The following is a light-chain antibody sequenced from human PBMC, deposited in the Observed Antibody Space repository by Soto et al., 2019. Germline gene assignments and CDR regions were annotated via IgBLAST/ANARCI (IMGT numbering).Light chain of an antibody. V-gene: IGKV3-11*01. CDR1: QSVSDK. Sequence: VTLSPTTLTVSPGGRVTLSCRASQSVSDKVAWYQQKPGQAPRLLIYAASNRATGIPARFSGSGSGTDFTLTISSLEPEDFAVYYCQQRSNWPPITFGQGTRLEIK. J-gene: IGKJ5*01. CDR2: AAS. CDR3: QQRSNWPPIT.